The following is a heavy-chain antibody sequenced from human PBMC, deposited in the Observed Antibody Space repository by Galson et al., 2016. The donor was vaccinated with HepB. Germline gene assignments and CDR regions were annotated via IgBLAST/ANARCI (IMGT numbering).Heavy chain of an antibody. CDR3: AKAPRGPDYNYYGMDV. CDR1: GFTFSSNA. V-gene: IGHV3-23*01. CDR2: ISGIGDNT. Sequence: SLRLSCAASGFTFSSNAMNWVRQPPGKGLEWVSAISGIGDNTYYADSVKGRFTISRDNAKNTLYVQMSSLRAEDTAGYYCAKAPRGPDYNYYGMDVWGQGATVTVSS. J-gene: IGHJ6*02. D-gene: IGHD3-16*01.